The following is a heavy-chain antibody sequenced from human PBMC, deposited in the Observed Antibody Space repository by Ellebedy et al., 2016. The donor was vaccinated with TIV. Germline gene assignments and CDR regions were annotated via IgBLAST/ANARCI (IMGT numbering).Heavy chain of an antibody. CDR3: ARDYIGAGYHSDSSGHYKVHYFDY. V-gene: IGHV3-53*01. CDR1: GFTVSTNY. J-gene: IGHJ4*02. D-gene: IGHD3-22*01. Sequence: GGSLRLSXAASGFTVSTNYMSWVRQAPGKGLEWVSVLYSGGYKNYADPVGGRFTISRDDSKNTVFLQMNSLRAEDTAVYYCARDYIGAGYHSDSSGHYKVHYFDYWGQGTLVTVSS. CDR2: LYSGGYK.